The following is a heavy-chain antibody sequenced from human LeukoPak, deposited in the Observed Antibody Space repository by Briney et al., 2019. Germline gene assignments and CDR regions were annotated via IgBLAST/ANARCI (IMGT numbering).Heavy chain of an antibody. J-gene: IGHJ4*02. V-gene: IGHV1-46*01. CDR3: ARVPRYDSSGYFFDY. CDR1: GYTFTSYY. Sequence: AAVKVSCKASGYTFTSYYMHWVRQAPGQGLEWMGIISPSGGSTSYAQKFQGRITMTRDTTTSTVYMELSSLRSEDTAVYYCARVPRYDSSGYFFDYWGQGTLVTVSS. CDR2: ISPSGGST. D-gene: IGHD3-22*01.